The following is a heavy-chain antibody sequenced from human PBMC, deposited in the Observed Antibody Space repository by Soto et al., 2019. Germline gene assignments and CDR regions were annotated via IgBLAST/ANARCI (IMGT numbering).Heavy chain of an antibody. V-gene: IGHV3-21*01. J-gene: IGHJ6*02. CDR2: ISSSSSYI. CDR1: GFTFSSYS. CDR3: ARVRVTIFGVVITSLCGMDV. Sequence: GGSLRLSCAASGFTFSSYSMNWVRQAPGKGLEWVSSISSSSSYIYYADSVKGRFTISRDNAKNSLYLQMNSLRAEDTAVYYCARVRVTIFGVVITSLCGMDVWGQGTTVTVS. D-gene: IGHD3-3*01.